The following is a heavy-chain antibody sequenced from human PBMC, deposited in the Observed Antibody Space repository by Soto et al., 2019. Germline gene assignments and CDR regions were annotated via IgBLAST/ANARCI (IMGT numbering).Heavy chain of an antibody. V-gene: IGHV4-39*01. CDR2: MYHSGKT. D-gene: IGHD3-10*01. CDR3: ARHRGPTGPNY. J-gene: IGHJ4*02. Sequence: QLQLQESGPGLVKPSETLSLTCTVSGGSISDNNYHWGWIRQPPGKGLEWIGSMYHSGKTYHRPSLKSRVTISGDTSKNQFSLNLGSGTAADTGVYYCARHRGPTGPNYWGQGTLVTVSS. CDR1: GGSISDNNYH.